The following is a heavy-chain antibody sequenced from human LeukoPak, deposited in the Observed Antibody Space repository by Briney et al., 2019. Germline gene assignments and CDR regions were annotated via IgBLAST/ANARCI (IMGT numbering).Heavy chain of an antibody. CDR2: IWYDGSNK. CDR3: ARDSSGGSSDYYGMDV. V-gene: IGHV3-33*01. D-gene: IGHD2-15*01. CDR1: GFTFSSYG. Sequence: GGSLRLSCAASGFTFSSYGMHWVRQAPGKGLEWVAVIWYDGSNKYYADSVKGRFTISRDNSKNTLYLQMNSLRAEDTAVYYCARDSSGGSSDYYGMDVWGQGTTVTVSS. J-gene: IGHJ6*02.